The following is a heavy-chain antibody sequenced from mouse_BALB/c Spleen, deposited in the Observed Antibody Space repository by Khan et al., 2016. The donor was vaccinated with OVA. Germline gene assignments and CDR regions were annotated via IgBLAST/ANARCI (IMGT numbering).Heavy chain of an antibody. Sequence: DVKLVESGGDLVKPGGSLKLSCAAPGFTFSSYSMSWVRQTPDKRLEWVATISSGGDYTYYPDSVKGRFTISRDNARNTLYLQMSSLKSEDTAMYYCASHLTGSFAYWGQGTLVTVSA. D-gene: IGHD4-1*01. CDR3: ASHLTGSFAY. V-gene: IGHV5-6*02. J-gene: IGHJ3*01. CDR2: ISSGGDYT. CDR1: GFTFSSYS.